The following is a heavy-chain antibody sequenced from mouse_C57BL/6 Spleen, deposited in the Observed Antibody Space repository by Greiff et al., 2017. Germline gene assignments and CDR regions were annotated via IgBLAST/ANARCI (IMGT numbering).Heavy chain of an antibody. CDR1: GFTFSDYY. Sequence: EVKLVESEGGLVQPGSSMKLSCTASGFTFSDYYMPWVRQAPEKGLEWVANINYDGSSTYYLDSLKSRFIISRDNAKNILYLQMSSLNSEDTTTYYCAREYDYDMYYFDYWGQGTTLTVSS. CDR3: AREYDYDMYYFDY. D-gene: IGHD2-4*01. J-gene: IGHJ2*01. CDR2: INYDGSST. V-gene: IGHV5-16*01.